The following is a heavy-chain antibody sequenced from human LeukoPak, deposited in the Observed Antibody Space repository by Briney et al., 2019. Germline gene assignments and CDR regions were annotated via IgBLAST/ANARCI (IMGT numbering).Heavy chain of an antibody. CDR3: AKALGVSANYYYYMDV. D-gene: IGHD3-10*01. V-gene: IGHV3-30*02. CDR1: GFTFSSYG. CDR2: IRYDGSNK. J-gene: IGHJ6*03. Sequence: GGSLRLSCAASGFTFSSYGMHWVRQAPGKGLEWVAFIRYDGSNKYYADSVKGRFTISRDNSKNTLYLQMNSLRAEDTAVYYCAKALGVSANYYYYMDVWGKGTTVTVSS.